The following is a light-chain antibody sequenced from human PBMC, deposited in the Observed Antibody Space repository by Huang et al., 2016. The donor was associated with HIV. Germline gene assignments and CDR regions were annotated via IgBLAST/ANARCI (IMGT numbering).Light chain of an antibody. J-gene: IGKJ1*01. CDR2: GAS. CDR1: ETVKNNF. Sequence: DIALMQSPGTLSLSPGETATLSCRASETVKNNFLAWYQQKPGQAPRLLIAGASSMATGIPERFIGSGSGTDFTLIITRLEPEDLGVYYCQHYGMSPKTFGQGTKVEIK. V-gene: IGKV3-20*01. CDR3: QHYGMSPKT.